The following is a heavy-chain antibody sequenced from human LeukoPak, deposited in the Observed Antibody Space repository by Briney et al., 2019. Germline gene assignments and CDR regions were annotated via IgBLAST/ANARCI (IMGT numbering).Heavy chain of an antibody. CDR2: INHSGST. Sequence: SETLSLTCAVYGGSFSGYYWSWIRQPPGKGLEWTGEINHSGSTNYNPSLKSRVTISVDTSKNQFSLKLSSVTAADTAVYYCARGYGVGDYWGQGTLVTVSS. CDR3: ARGYGVGDY. CDR1: GGSFSGYY. V-gene: IGHV4-34*01. J-gene: IGHJ4*02. D-gene: IGHD4-17*01.